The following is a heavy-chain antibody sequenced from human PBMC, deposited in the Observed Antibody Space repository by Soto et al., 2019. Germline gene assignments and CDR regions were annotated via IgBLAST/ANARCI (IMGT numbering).Heavy chain of an antibody. V-gene: IGHV6-1*01. CDR3: ARDRAGTTLGNWFDP. Sequence: SQTLSLTCAISGDSVSSYSAAWNWIRQSPSGGLEWLGRTYYGSRFFSDYAESVKSRIIINPDTSKNQFSLQLKSVTPEDTAVYYCARDRAGTTLGNWFDPWGQGTLVTVSS. CDR2: TYYGSRFFS. D-gene: IGHD1-7*01. CDR1: GDSVSSYSAA. J-gene: IGHJ5*02.